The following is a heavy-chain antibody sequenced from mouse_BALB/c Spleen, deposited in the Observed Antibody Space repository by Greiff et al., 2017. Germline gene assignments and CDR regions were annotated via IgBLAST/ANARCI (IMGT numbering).Heavy chain of an antibody. CDR1: GFTFSDYY. D-gene: IGHD1-1*01. V-gene: IGHV5-4*02. CDR3: ASPYYGSSYGFAY. CDR2: ISDGGSYT. Sequence: EVKVEESGGGLVKPGGSLKLSCAASGFTFSDYYMYWVRQTPEKRLEWVATISDGGSYTYYPDSVKGRFTISRDNAKNNLYLQMSSLKSEDTAMYYCASPYYGSSYGFAYWGQGTLVTVSA. J-gene: IGHJ3*01.